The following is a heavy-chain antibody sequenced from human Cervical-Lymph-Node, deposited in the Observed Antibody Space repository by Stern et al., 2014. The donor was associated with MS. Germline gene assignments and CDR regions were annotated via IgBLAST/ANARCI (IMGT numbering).Heavy chain of an antibody. J-gene: IGHJ6*02. V-gene: IGHV2-70*01. CDR1: GFSLSTSGMC. CDR3: ARIRGQPRGYYGMDV. CDR2: IDWDGVT. Sequence: QVTFRESGPALVKPTQTLTLTCTFSGFSLSTSGMCVSWIRQPPGKALEWLALIDWDGVTYYSTSLKTQVTISHGTSQNQSALTVTNMDPVDTATYYCARIRGQPRGYYGMDVWGQGTTVTVSS. D-gene: IGHD1-1*01.